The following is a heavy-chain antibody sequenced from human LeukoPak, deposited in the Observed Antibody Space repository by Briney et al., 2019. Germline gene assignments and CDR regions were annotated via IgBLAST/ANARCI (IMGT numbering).Heavy chain of an antibody. D-gene: IGHD1-26*01. J-gene: IGHJ6*02. CDR3: AKVATLYYYYGMDV. Sequence: PGRSLRLSCAASGFTFSSYGMHWVRQAPGKGLEWVAVISYHGSNKYYADSVKGRFTISRDNSKNTLYLQMNSLKGEDTAVYYCAKVATLYYYYGMDVWGQGTTVNVSS. CDR2: ISYHGSNK. V-gene: IGHV3-30*18. CDR1: GFTFSSYG.